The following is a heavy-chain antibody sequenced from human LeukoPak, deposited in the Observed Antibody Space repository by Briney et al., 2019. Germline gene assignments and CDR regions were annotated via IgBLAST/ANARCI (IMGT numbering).Heavy chain of an antibody. CDR2: IYHSGST. CDR3: ARRGLTVTPDDY. V-gene: IGHV4-38-2*02. CDR1: GYSISSGYY. D-gene: IGHD4-17*01. J-gene: IGHJ4*02. Sequence: SETLSLTCTVSGYSISSGYYWGWIRQPPGKGLEWIGSIYHSGSTYYNPSLKSRVTISVDTSKNQFSLKLSSVTAADTAVYYCARRGLTVTPDDYWGQGTLDTVSS.